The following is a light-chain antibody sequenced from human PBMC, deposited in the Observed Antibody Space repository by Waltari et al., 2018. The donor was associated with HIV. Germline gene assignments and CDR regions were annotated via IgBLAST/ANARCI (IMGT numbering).Light chain of an antibody. Sequence: SHELTQTSSVSVSPGQTARITCSRSGLPEKSSSWYRQKTGQAPVLLIYKDIERPSGIPERISASRSGTRGTLTISGVQAEDEGDYYCQSTDFEGTRVFGGGTRLTVL. CDR2: KDI. J-gene: IGLJ3*02. CDR3: QSTDFEGTRV. V-gene: IGLV3-25*03. CDR1: GLPEKS.